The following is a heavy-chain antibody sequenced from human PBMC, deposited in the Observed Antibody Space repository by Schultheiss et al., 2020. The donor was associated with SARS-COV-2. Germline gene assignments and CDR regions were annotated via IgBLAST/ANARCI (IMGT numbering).Heavy chain of an antibody. CDR3: AREARGGGSYRPFGY. J-gene: IGHJ4*02. D-gene: IGHD1-26*01. CDR1: GGSFSGYY. V-gene: IGHV4-34*01. Sequence: ETLSLTCAVYGGSFSGYYWSWIRQPPGKGLEWIGSIYHSGSTYYNPSLKSRVTISVDTSKNQFSLKLSSVTAADTAVYYCAREARGGGSYRPFGYWGQGTLVTVSS. CDR2: IYHSGST.